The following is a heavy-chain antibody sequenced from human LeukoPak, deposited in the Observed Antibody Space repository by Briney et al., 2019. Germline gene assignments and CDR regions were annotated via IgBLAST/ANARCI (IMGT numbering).Heavy chain of an antibody. V-gene: IGHV3-30*04. CDR1: GLTFSSYA. J-gene: IGHJ4*02. D-gene: IGHD2-2*01. CDR3: ATRVVPAAQFDY. CDR2: ISYDGSNK. Sequence: GGSLRLSCAASGLTFSSYAMHWVRQAPGKGLEWVAVISYDGSNKYYADSVKGRFTISRDNSKNTLYLQMNSLRAEDTAVYYCATRVVPAAQFDYWGQGTLVTVSS.